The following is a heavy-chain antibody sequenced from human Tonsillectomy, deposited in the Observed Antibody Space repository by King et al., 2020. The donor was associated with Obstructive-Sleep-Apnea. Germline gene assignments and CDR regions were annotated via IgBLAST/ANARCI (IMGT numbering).Heavy chain of an antibody. Sequence: VQLQQWGAGLLKPSETLSLTCAVFGGSFSDYYWSWIRQPPGKGLEWIGEINHSGSTNYKPSLKSRVTISIDMSKNQFSLKLNSVTAADTAVYYCASGSGAAAVNWFDPWGQGTLVTVSS. CDR2: INHSGST. D-gene: IGHD6-13*01. CDR3: ASGSGAAAVNWFDP. V-gene: IGHV4-34*01. CDR1: GGSFSDYY. J-gene: IGHJ5*02.